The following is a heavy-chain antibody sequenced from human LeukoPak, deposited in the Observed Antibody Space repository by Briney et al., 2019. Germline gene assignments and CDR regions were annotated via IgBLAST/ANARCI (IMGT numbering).Heavy chain of an antibody. J-gene: IGHJ3*02. D-gene: IGHD5-12*01. Sequence: PGASVKVSCKASGGTFSSYAISWVRQAPGQGLERMGGIIPILGIANYAQKFQGRVTITADKSTSTAYMELSSLRSEDTAVYYCALCYVDIVATIGGAFDIWGQGTMVTVSS. CDR3: ALCYVDIVATIGGAFDI. CDR1: GGTFSSYA. CDR2: IIPILGIA. V-gene: IGHV1-69*10.